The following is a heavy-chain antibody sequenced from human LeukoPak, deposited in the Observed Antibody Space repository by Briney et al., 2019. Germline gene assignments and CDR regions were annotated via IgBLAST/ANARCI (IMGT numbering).Heavy chain of an antibody. CDR2: INPNSGGT. V-gene: IGHV1-2*02. D-gene: IGHD3-10*01. CDR1: GYTFTGYY. CDR3: ARDPRGRSGFDY. Sequence: ASVKVSCKAPGYTFTGYYMHWVRQAPGQGLEWMGWINPNSGGTNYAQKFQGRVTMTRDTSISTAYMELSRLRSDDTAVYYCARDPRGRSGFDYWGQGTLVTVSS. J-gene: IGHJ4*02.